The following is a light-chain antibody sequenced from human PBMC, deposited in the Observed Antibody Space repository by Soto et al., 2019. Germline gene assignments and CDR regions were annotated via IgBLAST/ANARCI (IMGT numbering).Light chain of an antibody. V-gene: IGLV2-14*01. Sequence: QSALTQPASVSGSPGQSITFSCTGTNWDIGTYDFVSWYQHYPGKAPKLIIFEVAHRPPGISDRFSGSKSGNTASLTISGLQPEDEADYYCSSYTTRSLLVFGGVTKLTVL. J-gene: IGLJ2*01. CDR1: NWDIGTYDF. CDR2: EVA. CDR3: SSYTTRSLLV.